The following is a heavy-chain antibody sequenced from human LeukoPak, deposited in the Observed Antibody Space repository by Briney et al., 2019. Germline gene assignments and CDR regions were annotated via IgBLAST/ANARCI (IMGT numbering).Heavy chain of an antibody. Sequence: SETLSLTCAVYGGSFSGYYWSWIRQPPGKGLEWIGEINHSGSTNYNPSLKSRVTISVDTSKNQFSLKLSSVTAADTAVYYCARVPLGAFDIWGQGTMVTVSS. CDR1: GGSFSGYY. CDR3: ARVPLGAFDI. CDR2: INHSGST. V-gene: IGHV4-34*01. J-gene: IGHJ3*02.